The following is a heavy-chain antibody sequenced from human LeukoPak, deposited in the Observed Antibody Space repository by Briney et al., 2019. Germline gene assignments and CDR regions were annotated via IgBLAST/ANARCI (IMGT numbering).Heavy chain of an antibody. CDR2: ISSSSSYI. D-gene: IGHD3-22*01. J-gene: IGHJ4*02. V-gene: IGHV3-21*01. CDR1: GFTFNSYS. CDR3: ARGHYDNSGYYYPSTFDY. Sequence: PGGSLRLSCAASGFTFNSYSMNWVRQAPGKGLEWVSSISSSSSYIYYADSVKGRFTISRDNAKNSLYLQMNSLRAEDTAVYYCARGHYDNSGYYYPSTFDYWGQGNLVTVSS.